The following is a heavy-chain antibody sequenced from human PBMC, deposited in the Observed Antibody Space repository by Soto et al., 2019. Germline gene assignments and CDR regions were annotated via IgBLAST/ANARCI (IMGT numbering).Heavy chain of an antibody. J-gene: IGHJ5*02. CDR2: IYYSGST. CDR3: ARRRTMTRLFDP. Sequence: SETQSLTCTVSGGSSVSYYWSWIRKTPEKELKRIRYIYYSGSTNYNPSLKSRVTISVDTSKNQFSLKLSSVTAAYTAVYYGARRRTMTRLFDPWGQGTLDPGSS. CDR1: GGSSVSYY. V-gene: IGHV4-59*08. D-gene: IGHD3-22*01.